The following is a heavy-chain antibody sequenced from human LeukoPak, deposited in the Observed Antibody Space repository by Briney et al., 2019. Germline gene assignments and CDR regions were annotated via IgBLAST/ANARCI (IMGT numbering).Heavy chain of an antibody. CDR1: GFTFSHYS. D-gene: IGHD2-2*01. Sequence: GGSLRLSCAASGFTFSHYSMNWVRQAPGKGLEWVSSISASSSFIYYADSLKSRFTISRDNAKNSLYLQMNSLRAEDTAVFYCARGYCSRTSCEDFDYWGQGTLVTVSS. CDR3: ARGYCSRTSCEDFDY. J-gene: IGHJ4*02. CDR2: ISASSSFI. V-gene: IGHV3-21*01.